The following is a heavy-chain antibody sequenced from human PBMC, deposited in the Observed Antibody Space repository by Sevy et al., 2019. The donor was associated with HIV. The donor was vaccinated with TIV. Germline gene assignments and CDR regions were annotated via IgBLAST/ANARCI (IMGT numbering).Heavy chain of an antibody. D-gene: IGHD3-22*01. Sequence: GGSLRLSCAASGFIFSNYNMNWVRQAPGKGLEWVSSISSSSSYIYYAASVKGRLTISRDNAKNSLYLQMNSLRAEDTAVYYCAGENYYDSTAYRFDYWGQGTLVTVSS. CDR3: AGENYYDSTAYRFDY. CDR2: ISSSSSYI. CDR1: GFIFSNYN. J-gene: IGHJ4*02. V-gene: IGHV3-21*01.